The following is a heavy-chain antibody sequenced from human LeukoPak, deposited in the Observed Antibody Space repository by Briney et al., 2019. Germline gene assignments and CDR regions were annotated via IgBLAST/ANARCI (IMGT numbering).Heavy chain of an antibody. J-gene: IGHJ4*02. CDR1: GGSFSGYY. Sequence: SETLSLTCAVYGGSFSGYYWSWIRQPPGKGLEWIGEINHSGSTNYNPSLKSRVTISVDTSKNQFSLKLSSVTAADTAVYYCASNGDYFPLDYWGQGTLVTVSS. CDR2: INHSGST. V-gene: IGHV4-34*01. CDR3: ASNGDYFPLDY. D-gene: IGHD4-17*01.